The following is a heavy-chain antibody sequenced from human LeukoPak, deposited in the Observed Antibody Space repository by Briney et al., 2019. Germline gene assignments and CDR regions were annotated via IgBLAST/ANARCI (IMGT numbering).Heavy chain of an antibody. CDR1: GGSISSGDYY. V-gene: IGHV4-30-4*01. CDR3: ARDQNKYDSSGYYYYQYGMDV. Sequence: SQTLSLTCTVSGGSISSGDYYWTWLRQPPGKGLEWLGYIYYSGSTHYNPSLKSRVSISVDTAKNQFSLNLSSVTAEDTAVYYCARDQNKYDSSGYYYYQYGMDVWGQGTTVTVAS. J-gene: IGHJ6*02. CDR2: IYYSGST. D-gene: IGHD3-22*01.